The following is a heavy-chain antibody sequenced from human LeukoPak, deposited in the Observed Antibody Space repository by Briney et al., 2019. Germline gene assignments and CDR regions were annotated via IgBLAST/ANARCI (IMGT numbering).Heavy chain of an antibody. CDR2: ISSSSSYI. J-gene: IGHJ4*02. CDR3: AKDWMIRGVVITPTDH. D-gene: IGHD3-10*01. V-gene: IGHV3-21*01. CDR1: GFTFSSYS. Sequence: PGGSLRLSCAASGFTFSSYSMNWVRQAPGKGLEWVSSISSSSSYIYYADSVKGRFAISRDNSENTLYLQMNSLRAEDTAVYYCAKDWMIRGVVITPTDHWGQGTLVTVSS.